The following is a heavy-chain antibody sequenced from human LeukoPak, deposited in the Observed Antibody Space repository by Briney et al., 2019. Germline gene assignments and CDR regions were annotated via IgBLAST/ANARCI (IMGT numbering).Heavy chain of an antibody. CDR3: ARVRIQLWMYYMDV. Sequence: SETLSLTCSVSGGSISNYYWSWIRQPPGKGLEWIGYIYYSGSTNYNPSLKSRVTISVDTSKNQFSLKLSSVTAADTAVYYCARVRIQLWMYYMDVWGKGTTVTVSS. CDR1: GGSISNYY. J-gene: IGHJ6*03. CDR2: IYYSGST. V-gene: IGHV4-59*01. D-gene: IGHD5-18*01.